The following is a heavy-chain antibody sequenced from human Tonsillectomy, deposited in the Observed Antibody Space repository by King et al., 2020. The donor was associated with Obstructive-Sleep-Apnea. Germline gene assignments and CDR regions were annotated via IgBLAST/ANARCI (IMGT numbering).Heavy chain of an antibody. J-gene: IGHJ6*02. D-gene: IGHD2-2*01. CDR1: GGSISSGSYY. CDR2: IFYSGSA. V-gene: IGHV4-31*03. Sequence: QLQESGPGLVKPSQTLSLTCSVSGGSISSGSYYWSWIRQHPGRGLEWIGYIFYSGSAYYNPSLKSRLTISVDLSQNQFSLRLGSVTAADTAVYYCARIMCSSSSCKYFYGLDVWGLGTTVTVSS. CDR3: ARIMCSSSSCKYFYGLDV.